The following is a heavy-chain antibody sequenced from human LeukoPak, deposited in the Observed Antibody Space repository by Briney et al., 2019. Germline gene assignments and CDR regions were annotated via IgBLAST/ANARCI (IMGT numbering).Heavy chain of an antibody. D-gene: IGHD3-10*01. V-gene: IGHV4-59*11. CDR2: VFSTGSP. CDR3: ARARYYSDAGSYFIDQ. Sequence: PSETLSLTCTVSGGSISGRYWSWIRQSPEKGLESIAYVFSTGSPNYNPSLESRGTISVDTSTHQISLTLISVTAADTALYYCARARYYSDAGSYFIDQWGQGTPVTVSS. J-gene: IGHJ5*02. CDR1: GGSISGRY.